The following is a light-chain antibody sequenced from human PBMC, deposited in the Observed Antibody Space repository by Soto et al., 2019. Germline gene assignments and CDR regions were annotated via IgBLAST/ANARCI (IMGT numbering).Light chain of an antibody. CDR1: QSVSSN. V-gene: IGKV3-15*01. J-gene: IGKJ4*01. CDR2: GAS. Sequence: EIVMTQSPATLSVSPGERATLSCRASQSVSSNLAWYQQETCQAPRLLIYGASTRATAIPARFSGSGSGTDLTLNISSLKSEGVAAYYCQQYNNWPLAFGEGTKVEIK. CDR3: QQYNNWPLA.